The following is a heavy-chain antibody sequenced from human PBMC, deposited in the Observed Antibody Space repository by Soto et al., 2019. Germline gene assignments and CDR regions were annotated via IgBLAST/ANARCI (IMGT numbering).Heavy chain of an antibody. V-gene: IGHV4-31*03. CDR3: TGLSRVHGSSGSYHPYFDY. CDR2: IYHSGTT. Sequence: KTSETLSLTCSVSRGSVSSDGSYWTWIRQYPGEGLEWIGDIYHSGTTYYSPSLQSRLTISVDTSTNQFSLRLTSVTAADTALYFSTGLSRVHGSSGSYHPYFDYWGQGTLVTVSS. D-gene: IGHD3-22*01. CDR1: RGSVSSDGSY. J-gene: IGHJ4*02.